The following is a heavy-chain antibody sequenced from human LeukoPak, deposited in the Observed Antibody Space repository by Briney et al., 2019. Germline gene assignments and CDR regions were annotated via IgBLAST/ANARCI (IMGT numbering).Heavy chain of an antibody. J-gene: IGHJ3*02. CDR3: ATDPGEWEPI. V-gene: IGHV3-15*01. Sequence: GGSLRLSCATSGLTFTNAWMSWFRQAPGKGLEWVGRIKSKTDGGASDYAAPVQGRFTISRDDSKNTLYLQMNSLKIEDTAVYYCATDPGEWEPIWGQGTMVTVSS. CDR1: GLTFTNAW. D-gene: IGHD1-26*01. CDR2: IKSKTDGGAS.